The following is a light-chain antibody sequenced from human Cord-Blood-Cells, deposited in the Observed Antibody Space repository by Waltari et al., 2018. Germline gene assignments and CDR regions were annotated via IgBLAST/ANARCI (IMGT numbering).Light chain of an antibody. V-gene: IGLV2-23*01. CDR2: EGS. CDR3: CSYAGS. CDR1: SSDVGSYNL. J-gene: IGLJ2*01. Sequence: QSALTQPAPVSGSPGQSITISCTGTSSDVGSYNLVSWYQQHPGKAPKLMIYEGSKRPSGVSNRFSGSKSGNTASLTISGLQAEDEADYYCCSYAGSIGGGTKLTVL.